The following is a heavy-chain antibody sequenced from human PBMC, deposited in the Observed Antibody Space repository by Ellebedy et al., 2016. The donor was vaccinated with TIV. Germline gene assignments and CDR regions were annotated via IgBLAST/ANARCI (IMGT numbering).Heavy chain of an antibody. CDR2: IYYSGST. D-gene: IGHD1-1*01. J-gene: IGHJ6*02. CDR3: ARNVGVQQERRNYGMDV. CDR1: GGSISSYY. V-gene: IGHV4-59*08. Sequence: MPSETLSLTCTVSGGSISSYYWSWIRQPPGKGLEWIGYIYYSGSTNYNPSLKSRVTISVDTSKNQFSLELSSVTAADTAVYYCARNVGVQQERRNYGMDVWGQGTTVTVSS.